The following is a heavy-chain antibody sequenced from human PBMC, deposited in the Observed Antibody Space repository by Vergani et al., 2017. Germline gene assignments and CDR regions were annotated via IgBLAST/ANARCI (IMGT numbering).Heavy chain of an antibody. CDR3: ARGDDFWSGANWYFDL. J-gene: IGHJ2*01. Sequence: QVQLQESGPGLVKPSETLSLTCTVSGGSISSYYWSWIRPPPGKGLAWIGYIYYSGSTNYNPSLKSRVTISVDTSKNQFSLKLSSVTAADTAVYYCARGDDFWSGANWYFDLWGRGTLVTVSS. D-gene: IGHD3-3*01. V-gene: IGHV4-59*13. CDR1: GGSISSYY. CDR2: IYYSGST.